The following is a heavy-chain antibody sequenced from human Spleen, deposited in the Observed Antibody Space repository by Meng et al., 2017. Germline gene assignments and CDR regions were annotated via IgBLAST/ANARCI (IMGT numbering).Heavy chain of an antibody. J-gene: IGHJ6*02. CDR3: AKEEVAADLTYYYYGVDV. V-gene: IGHV3-43D*03. D-gene: IGHD6-19*01. CDR2: ISCDGGSA. Sequence: GGSLRLSCVVSGFTFDDYAMHWVRQAPGKGLEWISLISCDGGSAYYADSVKGRFTVSRDNSKNSLFLEMKSLRPEDTALDYCAKEEVAADLTYYYYGVDVWGHGTTVTVSS. CDR1: GFTFDDYA.